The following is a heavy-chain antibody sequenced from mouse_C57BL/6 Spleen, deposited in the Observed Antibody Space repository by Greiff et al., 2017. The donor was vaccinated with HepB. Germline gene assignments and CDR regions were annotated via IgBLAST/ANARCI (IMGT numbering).Heavy chain of an antibody. V-gene: IGHV5-9*01. CDR2: ISGGGGNT. CDR3: ARRTTVVPYYFDY. CDR1: GFTFSSYT. Sequence: EVQLVESGGGLVKPGGSLKLSCAASGFTFSSYTMSWVRQTPEKRLEWVATISGGGGNTYYPDSVKGRFTISRDNAKNTLYLQMSSLRSEDTALYYCARRTTVVPYYFDYWGQGTTLTVSS. J-gene: IGHJ2*01. D-gene: IGHD1-1*01.